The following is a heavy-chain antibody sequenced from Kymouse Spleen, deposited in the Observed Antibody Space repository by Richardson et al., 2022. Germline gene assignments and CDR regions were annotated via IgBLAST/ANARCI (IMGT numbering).Heavy chain of an antibody. CDR3: AREDQTDNWNLYYYYYGMDV. V-gene: IGHV3-11*01. CDR1: GFTFSDYY. J-gene: IGHJ6*02. CDR2: ISSSGSTI. Sequence: QVQLVESGGGLVKPGGSLRLSCAASGFTFSDYYMSWIRQAPGKGLEWVSYISSSGSTIYYADSVKGRFTISRDNAKNSLYLQMNSLRAEDTAVYYCAREDQTDNWNLYYYYYGMDVWGQGTTVTVSS. D-gene: IGHD1-20*01,IGHD1-7*01.